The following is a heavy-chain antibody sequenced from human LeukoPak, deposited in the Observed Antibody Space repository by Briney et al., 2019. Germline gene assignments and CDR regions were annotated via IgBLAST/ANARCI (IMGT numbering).Heavy chain of an antibody. Sequence: ASVKVSCKASGYTFTSYGISWVRQAPGQGLEWMGWISAYNGNTNYAQKLQGRVTMTTDTSTSTAYMELRSLRSDDTAVYYCARVHYDFRSTPWDYYYMDVWGKGTTVTVSS. V-gene: IGHV1-18*01. J-gene: IGHJ6*03. D-gene: IGHD3-3*01. CDR1: GYTFTSYG. CDR3: ARVHYDFRSTPWDYYYMDV. CDR2: ISAYNGNT.